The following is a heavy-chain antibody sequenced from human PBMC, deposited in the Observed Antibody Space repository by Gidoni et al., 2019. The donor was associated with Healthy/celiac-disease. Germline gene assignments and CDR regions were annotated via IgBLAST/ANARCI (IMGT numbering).Heavy chain of an antibody. D-gene: IGHD6-13*01. Sequence: QVTLKESDPVLVKPTETLTLTCTVSGFSLSNARMGVSWIRQPPGKALEWLAHIFSNDEKSYSTSLKSRLTISKDTSKSQVVLTMTNMDPVDTATYYCARMSPGGIAAPGWFDPWGQGTLVTVSS. CDR3: ARMSPGGIAAPGWFDP. CDR1: GFSLSNARMG. V-gene: IGHV2-26*01. J-gene: IGHJ5*02. CDR2: IFSNDEK.